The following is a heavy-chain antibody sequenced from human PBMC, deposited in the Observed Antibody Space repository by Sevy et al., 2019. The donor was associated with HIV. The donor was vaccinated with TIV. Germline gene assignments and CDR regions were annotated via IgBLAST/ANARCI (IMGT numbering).Heavy chain of an antibody. Sequence: GESLKISCKGSGYTFNTYWIAWVRQMPGKGLEWMGIIYPDDSDTKYSPSFQGHVTISADKSTETAYLQWSILKASDTAMYYCARPALNYYDSNGYGFNLWGQGTMVTVSS. V-gene: IGHV5-51*01. D-gene: IGHD3-22*01. J-gene: IGHJ3*01. CDR2: IYPDDSDT. CDR1: GYTFNTYW. CDR3: ARPALNYYDSNGYGFNL.